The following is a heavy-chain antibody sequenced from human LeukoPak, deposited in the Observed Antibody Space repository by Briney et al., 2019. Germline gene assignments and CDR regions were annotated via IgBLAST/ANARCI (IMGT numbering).Heavy chain of an antibody. D-gene: IGHD3-9*01. CDR3: ARVGFDWYDY. J-gene: IGHJ4*02. Sequence: GVSLRLSCAASEFTFSNFAMSWVRQAPGKGLEWVSTISGSGDNTYYADSVKGRFTISRDNGKNSLYLQMNSLRAEDTAVYYCARVGFDWYDYWGQGTLVTVSS. V-gene: IGHV3-23*01. CDR2: ISGSGDNT. CDR1: EFTFSNFA.